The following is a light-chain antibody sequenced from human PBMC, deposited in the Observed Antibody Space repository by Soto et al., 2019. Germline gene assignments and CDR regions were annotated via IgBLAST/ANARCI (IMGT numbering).Light chain of an antibody. CDR2: DAS. Sequence: DIQMTPSPSSLSASVGDSVTITCRASQSIDCCLRWYKQKPGKAPKLLIYDASSLESGVPSRFSGTAYGTDFPLTISSLQREDLANYHCLQTYNAPATFGQGTRLEIK. CDR3: LQTYNAPAT. V-gene: IGKV1-39*01. CDR1: QSIDCC. J-gene: IGKJ1*01.